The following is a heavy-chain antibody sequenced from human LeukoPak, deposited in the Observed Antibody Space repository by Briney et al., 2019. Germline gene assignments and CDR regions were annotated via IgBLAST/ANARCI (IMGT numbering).Heavy chain of an antibody. CDR2: INPNSGGT. D-gene: IGHD5-24*01. CDR3: ARGTRRDGYNYGGYYFDY. Sequence: ASVKVSCKASGYTFTGYYMHWVRQAPGQGLEWMGWINPNSGGTNYAQKFQGRVTMTRDTSISTAYMELSRLRSDDTAVYYCARGTRRDGYNYGGYYFDYWGQGTLVTVSS. CDR1: GYTFTGYY. V-gene: IGHV1-2*02. J-gene: IGHJ4*02.